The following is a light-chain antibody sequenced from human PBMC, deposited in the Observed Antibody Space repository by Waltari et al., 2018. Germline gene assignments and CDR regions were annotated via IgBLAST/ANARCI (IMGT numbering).Light chain of an antibody. J-gene: IGKJ1*01. CDR2: GSS. V-gene: IGKV1-6*01. CDR1: KNIRTD. Sequence: AIQMTQSPSSLSASVGARVTITCRASKNIRTDRGWYQQKPGRAPKLLIYGSSILYGGVPSRFSGSGSGTFFTLTISSLQPEDFATYYCLQDDSYIQSFGQGTKVEIK. CDR3: LQDDSYIQS.